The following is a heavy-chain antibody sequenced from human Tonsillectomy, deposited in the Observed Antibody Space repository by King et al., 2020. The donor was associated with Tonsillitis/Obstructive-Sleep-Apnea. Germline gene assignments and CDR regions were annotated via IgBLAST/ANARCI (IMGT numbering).Heavy chain of an antibody. J-gene: IGHJ6*03. CDR1: GFTVSTNY. D-gene: IGHD3-3*01. Sequence: EVQLVESGGGLIQPGGSLRLSCAASGFTVSTNYMTWVRPAPGKGLEWVSVIYSGGSTYYADSVKGRFTISRDNSKNTLYLQMNSLRAEETAMYYCARESFTIFGVVTRYYHYYMDVWGKGTTVTVSS. CDR2: IYSGGST. V-gene: IGHV3-53*01. CDR3: ARESFTIFGVVTRYYHYYMDV.